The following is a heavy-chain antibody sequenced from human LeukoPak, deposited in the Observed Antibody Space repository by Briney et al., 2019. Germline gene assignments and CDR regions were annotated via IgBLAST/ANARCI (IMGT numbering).Heavy chain of an antibody. Sequence: PGGSLRLSCAASGFTFSSYSMNWVRQAPGKGLKWVSYISSSSSTIYYADSVKGRFTISRDNAKNSLYLQMNSLRAEDTAVYYCASTSWLQFNAFDIWGQGTMVTVSS. V-gene: IGHV3-48*01. CDR2: ISSSSSTI. D-gene: IGHD5-24*01. CDR1: GFTFSSYS. CDR3: ASTSWLQFNAFDI. J-gene: IGHJ3*02.